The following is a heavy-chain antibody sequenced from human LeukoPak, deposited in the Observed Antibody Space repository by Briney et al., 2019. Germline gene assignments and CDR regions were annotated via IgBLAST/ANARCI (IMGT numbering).Heavy chain of an antibody. CDR2: IYYSGST. V-gene: IGHV4-61*01. J-gene: IGHJ4*02. CDR3: ARVRPAVYDSSGTSFDY. CDR1: GGSVSSGSYY. Sequence: SETLSLTCTVSGGSVSSGSYYWSWIRQPPGKGLEWIGYIYYSGSTNYNPSLRSRVTISVDTSKNQFSLKLSSVTAADTAVYYCARVRPAVYDSSGTSFDYWGQGTLVTVSS. D-gene: IGHD3-22*01.